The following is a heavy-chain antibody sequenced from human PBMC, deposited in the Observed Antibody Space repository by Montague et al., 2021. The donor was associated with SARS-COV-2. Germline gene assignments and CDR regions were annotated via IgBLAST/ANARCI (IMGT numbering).Heavy chain of an antibody. CDR1: GFTFTTYV. D-gene: IGHD6-19*01. J-gene: IGHJ4*02. CDR2: FPSDGGHT. Sequence: SLRLSCAASGFTFTTYVYHWVRQAPGGGLEWVALFPSDGGHTQYADSVRGRFTIYRDTSISTLYLQMDSLRPGGTAVYFCAREIGTSGWAGFFDFRGQGTLVTVSP. V-gene: IGHV3-30-3*01. CDR3: AREIGTSGWAGFFDF.